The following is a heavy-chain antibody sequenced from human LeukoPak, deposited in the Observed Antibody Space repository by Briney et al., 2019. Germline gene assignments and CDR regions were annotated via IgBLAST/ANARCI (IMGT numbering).Heavy chain of an antibody. CDR1: GFTFGDHV. Sequence: GGSLRLSCAASGFTFGDHVMYWVRQAPGRGLEWVSLNNGDGTGAKYADSVRGRVTISRDNSKNSLYLQMNSLRTEDTALYYCAKGQRSGTYYNAFDYLGRGTLVTVSS. CDR2: NNGDGTGA. J-gene: IGHJ4*02. CDR3: AKGQRSGTYYNAFDY. V-gene: IGHV3-43*02. D-gene: IGHD3-10*01.